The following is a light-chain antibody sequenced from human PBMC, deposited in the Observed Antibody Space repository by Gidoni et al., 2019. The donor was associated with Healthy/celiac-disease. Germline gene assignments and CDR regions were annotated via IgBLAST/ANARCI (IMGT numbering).Light chain of an antibody. CDR2: QDS. Sequence: SYELTQPPSESVSPGQTASITCSGDKLGDKYACWYQQKPGQSPVLVIYQDSKRPSGIPERFSGSNSGNTATLTISGTQAMDEADYYCQAWDSSTVVFGEGTKLSVL. CDR3: QAWDSSTVV. CDR1: KLGDKY. J-gene: IGLJ2*01. V-gene: IGLV3-1*01.